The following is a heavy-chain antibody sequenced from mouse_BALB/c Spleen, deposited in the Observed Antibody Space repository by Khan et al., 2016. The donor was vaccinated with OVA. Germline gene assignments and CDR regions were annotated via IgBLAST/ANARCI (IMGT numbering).Heavy chain of an antibody. CDR3: ERHGYGKGDAMDY. CDR2: ISNGGGNT. Sequence: EVELVESGGGLVQPGGSLKLSCATSGFTFSDYYMYWFRQTPEKRLEWVAYISNGGGNTYYPDTVKGRFTISRDNAKNTLYLQMSRLRSADTALYYCERHGYGKGDAMDYWGQGTSVTVSS. V-gene: IGHV5-12*02. D-gene: IGHD2-10*02. CDR1: GFTFSDYY. J-gene: IGHJ4*01.